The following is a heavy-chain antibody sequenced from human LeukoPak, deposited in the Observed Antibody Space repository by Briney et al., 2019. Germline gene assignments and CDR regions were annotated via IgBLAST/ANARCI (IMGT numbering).Heavy chain of an antibody. Sequence: PETLSLTCAVYGGSFSGYYWSWIRQPPGKGLEWIGEINHSGSTNYNPSLKSRVTISVDTSKNQFSLKLSSVTAADTAVYYCARGRVGWFDPWGQGTLVTVSS. CDR1: GGSFSGYY. V-gene: IGHV4-34*01. CDR3: ARGRVGWFDP. J-gene: IGHJ5*02. CDR2: INHSGST.